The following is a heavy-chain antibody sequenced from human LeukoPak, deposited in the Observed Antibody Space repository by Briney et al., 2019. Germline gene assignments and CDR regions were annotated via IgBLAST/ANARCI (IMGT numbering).Heavy chain of an antibody. J-gene: IGHJ6*03. Sequence: GASVKVSCKASGFTLTDYIHWVRQDPRQGLQWMGWIKPNSGDTDYAQKFQGRVTMTRDTSISTAYMELSRLRSDDTAVYYCARVDTTPHYYMDVWGKGTTVTVSS. D-gene: IGHD1-26*01. CDR3: ARVDTTPHYYMDV. V-gene: IGHV1-2*02. CDR2: IKPNSGDT. CDR1: GFTLTDY.